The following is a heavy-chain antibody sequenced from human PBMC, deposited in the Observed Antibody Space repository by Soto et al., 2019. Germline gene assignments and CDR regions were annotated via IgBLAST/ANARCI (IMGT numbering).Heavy chain of an antibody. Sequence: VASVKVSCKASGYTFTGYYMHWVRQAPGQGLEWMGWINPNSGGTNYAQKFQGWVTMTRDTSISTAYMELSRLRSDDTAVYYCARDMGSSSSPHYYGMDVWGQGTTVTVSS. CDR2: INPNSGGT. CDR3: ARDMGSSSSPHYYGMDV. D-gene: IGHD6-6*01. J-gene: IGHJ6*02. CDR1: GYTFTGYY. V-gene: IGHV1-2*04.